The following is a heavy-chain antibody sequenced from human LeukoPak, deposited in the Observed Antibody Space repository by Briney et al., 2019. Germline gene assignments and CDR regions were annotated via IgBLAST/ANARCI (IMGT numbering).Heavy chain of an antibody. V-gene: IGHV1-18*01. D-gene: IGHD6-13*01. CDR3: ASPIAAAENDAFDI. CDR1: GYTFTSYG. J-gene: IGHJ3*02. CDR2: ISAYNGNT. Sequence: ASVKVSCKASGYTFTSYGISWVRQAPGQGLEWMGWISAYNGNTNYAQKFQGRVTMTRDTSISTAYMELSRLRSDDTAVYYCASPIAAAENDAFDIWGQGTMVTVSS.